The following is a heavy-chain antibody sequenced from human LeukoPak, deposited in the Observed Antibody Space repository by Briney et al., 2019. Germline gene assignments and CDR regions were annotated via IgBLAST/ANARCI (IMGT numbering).Heavy chain of an antibody. Sequence: ASVKVSFKASGYTFTGYYMHWVRQAPGQGLEWMGWINPNSGGTNYAQKYQGRVTMTRDTSISTAYLELNRLRSDDTAVYYCARGSYSSSWYKFDPWGQGTLVTVSS. J-gene: IGHJ5*02. V-gene: IGHV1-2*02. CDR3: ARGSYSSSWYKFDP. CDR2: INPNSGGT. D-gene: IGHD6-13*01. CDR1: GYTFTGYY.